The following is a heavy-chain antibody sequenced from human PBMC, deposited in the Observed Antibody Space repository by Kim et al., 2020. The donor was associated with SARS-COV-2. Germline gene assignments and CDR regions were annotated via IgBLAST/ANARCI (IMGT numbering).Heavy chain of an antibody. Sequence: YADCVKGQFTISRDHSKNTLYLQMNSLGAEDTAVYYCAGGGGYGDGGFDPWGQGTLVTVSS. CDR3: AGGGGYGDGGFDP. D-gene: IGHD4-17*01. V-gene: IGHV3-53*01. J-gene: IGHJ5*02.